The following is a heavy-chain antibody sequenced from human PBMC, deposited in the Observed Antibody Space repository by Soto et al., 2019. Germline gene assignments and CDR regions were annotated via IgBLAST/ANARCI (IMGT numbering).Heavy chain of an antibody. J-gene: IGHJ6*02. D-gene: IGHD5-12*01. CDR2: IYYRGST. V-gene: IGHV4-59*01. CDR3: ARVIGGYDYYYYYGMDV. CDR1: GGSISSYY. Sequence: SETLSLTCAVSGGSISSYYWSWIRQPPGKGLEWIGYIYYRGSTNYNPSLKSRVTISVATSKNQFSLKLSSVTAADTAVYYCARVIGGYDYYYYYGMDVWGQGTTVTVS.